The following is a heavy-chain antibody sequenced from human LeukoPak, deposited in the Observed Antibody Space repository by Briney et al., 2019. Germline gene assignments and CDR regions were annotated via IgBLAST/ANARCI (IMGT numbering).Heavy chain of an antibody. J-gene: IGHJ3*02. CDR1: GFTFSNYA. CDR2: IGGGGAAT. Sequence: PGGSLRLSCAASGFTFSNYAMSWVRQAPGKGLEWVSGIGGGGAATYYSDSVKGRFAISRDNSKNTLYLQMNSLGAEDTAVYYCAKEWDLDYDSSGAFDIWGQGTMVTVSS. D-gene: IGHD3-22*01. CDR3: AKEWDLDYDSSGAFDI. V-gene: IGHV3-23*01.